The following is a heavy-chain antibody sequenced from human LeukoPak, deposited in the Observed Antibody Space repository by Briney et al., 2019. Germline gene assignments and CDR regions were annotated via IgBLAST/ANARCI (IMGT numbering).Heavy chain of an antibody. V-gene: IGHV3-30-3*01. CDR2: ISYDGSNK. CDR3: ARISFRGEEEVAINGSTFDY. J-gene: IGHJ4*02. Sequence: GRSLRLSGAASGFTFSSYAMHWVRQAPGKGLEWVAVISYDGSNKYYEDSVKGRFTISRDNSKNTLYLQMNSLRAEDTAVYYCARISFRGEEEVAINGSTFDYWGREPWSPSPQ. CDR1: GFTFSSYA. D-gene: IGHD5-24*01.